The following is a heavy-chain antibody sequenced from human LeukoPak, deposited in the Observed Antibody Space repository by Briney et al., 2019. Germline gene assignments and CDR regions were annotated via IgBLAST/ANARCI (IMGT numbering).Heavy chain of an antibody. J-gene: IGHJ5*02. CDR1: GYTLTEFS. CDR3: ARGDCSVSGCHGGNWFDP. Sequence: ASVKVSCKVSGYTLTEFSIHWVPQAPGQGLEWMGWINPNSGATNYAQSFQGRVTMTRGTSTSTAHMDLSRLRSDDTAVYYCARGDCSVSGCHGGNWFDPWGQGTLVTVSS. CDR2: INPNSGAT. V-gene: IGHV1-2*02. D-gene: IGHD2-15*01.